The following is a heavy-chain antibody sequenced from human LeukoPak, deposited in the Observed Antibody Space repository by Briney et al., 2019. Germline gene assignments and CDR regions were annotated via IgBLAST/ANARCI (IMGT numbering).Heavy chain of an antibody. CDR1: GLTFNKYW. D-gene: IGHD2-2*01. CDR2: TKQDGSEK. Sequence: GGSLRLSCEASGLTFNKYWMTWVRQAPGKGLEWVANTKQDGSEKNYVDSVKGRFTISRDNAKNSLSLRMNSLSAEDTAVYYCARGWETGYQLLPPYYYYYMDVWGKGTTVTVSS. CDR3: ARGWETGYQLLPPYYYYYMDV. V-gene: IGHV3-7*01. J-gene: IGHJ6*03.